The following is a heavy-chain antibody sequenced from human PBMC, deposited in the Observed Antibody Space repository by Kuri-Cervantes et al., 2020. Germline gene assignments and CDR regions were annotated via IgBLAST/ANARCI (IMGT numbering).Heavy chain of an antibody. Sequence: GESLKISCAASGFNFDIYSMNWVRQAPGKGLEWVSYKTSDSRTIYYADSVKGRFTISRDNSKNTLYLQMNSLRAEDTAVYYCARVTGSGSLMDVWGQGTTVTVSS. V-gene: IGHV3-48*01. CDR1: GFNFDIYS. CDR2: KTSDSRTI. CDR3: ARVTGSGSLMDV. J-gene: IGHJ6*02. D-gene: IGHD3-10*01.